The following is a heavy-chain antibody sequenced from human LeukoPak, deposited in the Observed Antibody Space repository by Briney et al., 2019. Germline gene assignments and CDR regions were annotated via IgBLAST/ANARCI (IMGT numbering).Heavy chain of an antibody. CDR1: GFTFSSYS. J-gene: IGHJ4*02. CDR3: ARDLTQAGREFDY. Sequence: GGSLRLSCAASGFTFSSYSMNWVRQAPGKGLEWVSSISSSSSYIYYADSLKGRFTISRDNAKNSLYLQMNSLRAEDTAVYCCARDLTQAGREFDYWGQGTLVTVSS. CDR2: ISSSSSYI. D-gene: IGHD4/OR15-4a*01. V-gene: IGHV3-21*01.